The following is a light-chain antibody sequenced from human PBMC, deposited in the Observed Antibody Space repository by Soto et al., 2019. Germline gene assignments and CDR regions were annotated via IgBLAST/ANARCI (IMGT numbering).Light chain of an antibody. J-gene: IGKJ1*01. CDR3: QQYNDNWT. Sequence: DIQMTKSPSTLSASVGDRVTITCRASQSISSWSAWHQQKPGKAPRLLIYKASNLESGVPSRFSGSGSGTEFTLTITSLQPDDSATYYCQQYNDNWTFGQGTKV. V-gene: IGKV1-5*03. CDR1: QSISSW. CDR2: KAS.